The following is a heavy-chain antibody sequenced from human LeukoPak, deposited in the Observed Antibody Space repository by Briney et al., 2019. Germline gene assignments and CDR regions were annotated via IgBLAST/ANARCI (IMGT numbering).Heavy chain of an antibody. D-gene: IGHD4-23*01. CDR3: ARGRPHGNDY. V-gene: IGHV3-74*01. J-gene: IGHJ4*02. CDR1: GFTFSTYS. Sequence: GGSLRLSCAASGFTFSTYSMNWVRQAPGKGLVWVSRIASDGSSTTYADSVKGRFSISRDNAKNTLYLQMNSLRVEDTAVYYCARGRPHGNDYWGQGTLVTVSS. CDR2: IASDGSST.